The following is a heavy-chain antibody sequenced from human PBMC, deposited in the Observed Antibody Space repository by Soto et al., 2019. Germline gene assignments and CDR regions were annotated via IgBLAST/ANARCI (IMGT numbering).Heavy chain of an antibody. CDR2: IYYSGNT. J-gene: IGHJ2*01. V-gene: IGHV4-59*01. CDR1: DGSISSYY. D-gene: IGHD3-16*01. CDR3: ARGGRENWYCGL. Sequence: QVQLQESGPGLVKPSETLSLTCTVSDGSISSYYWSWIRQPPGKGLEWIGYIYYSGNTNYNPSLKRRVTISVDTSKNQFSLKLSSVTAADTAVYYCARGGRENWYCGLWGRGTLVTVSS.